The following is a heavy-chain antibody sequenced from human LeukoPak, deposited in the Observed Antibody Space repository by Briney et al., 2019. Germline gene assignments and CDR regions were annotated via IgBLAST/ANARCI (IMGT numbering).Heavy chain of an antibody. Sequence: GGPLRLSCAASGFTFSSYAMHWVRQAPGKGLEWVAVISYDGSNKYYADSVKGRFTISRDNSKNTLYLQMNSLRAEDTAVYYCASGGDTDAFDIWGQGTMVTVSS. CDR2: ISYDGSNK. D-gene: IGHD2-21*02. CDR1: GFTFSSYA. V-gene: IGHV3-30-3*01. CDR3: ASGGDTDAFDI. J-gene: IGHJ3*02.